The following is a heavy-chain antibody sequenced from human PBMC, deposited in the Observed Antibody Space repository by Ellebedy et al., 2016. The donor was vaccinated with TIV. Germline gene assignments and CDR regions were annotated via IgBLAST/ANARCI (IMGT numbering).Heavy chain of an antibody. J-gene: IGHJ5*02. V-gene: IGHV4-39*01. CDR2: SYHTART. CDR1: GGSISSSGSY. Sequence: MPSETLSLTCTVSGGSISSSGSYRGWIRQPPGKELEWVGSSYHTARTYYNPSLKSRVTMSVDTSKNQSSLILSSVTAADTAVYYCVGAEPYGSSDWFDPWGQGILVTVSS. D-gene: IGHD6-6*01. CDR3: VGAEPYGSSDWFDP.